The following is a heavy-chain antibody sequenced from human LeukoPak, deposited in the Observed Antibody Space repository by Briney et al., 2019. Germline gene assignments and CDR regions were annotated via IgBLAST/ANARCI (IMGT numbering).Heavy chain of an antibody. J-gene: IGHJ4*02. CDR3: ATDRYYCSSTYYGFDH. Sequence: SETLSLTCSVSGGSVSSGGYYWNWIRQHPGKGLEWIGYIDYSGSTYYNASLKSRVTISVDTSKNQFSLKLSSVTAADTAVYYCATDRYYCSSTYYGFDHWGQGTLVTVSS. V-gene: IGHV4-31*03. CDR1: GGSVSSGGYY. D-gene: IGHD3-10*01. CDR2: IDYSGST.